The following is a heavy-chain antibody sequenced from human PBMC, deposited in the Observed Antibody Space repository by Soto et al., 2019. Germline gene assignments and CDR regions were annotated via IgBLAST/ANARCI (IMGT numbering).Heavy chain of an antibody. CDR1: GGSFSGYY. Sequence: SETLSLTCAVYGGSFSGYYWSWIRQPPGKGLEWIGEINHSGSTNYNPSLKSRVTISVDTSKNQFSLRLSSVTAADTAVYYCARGRVVVAATRYYYYYYGMDVWGQGTTVTSP. V-gene: IGHV4-34*01. D-gene: IGHD2-15*01. J-gene: IGHJ6*02. CDR3: ARGRVVVAATRYYYYYYGMDV. CDR2: INHSGST.